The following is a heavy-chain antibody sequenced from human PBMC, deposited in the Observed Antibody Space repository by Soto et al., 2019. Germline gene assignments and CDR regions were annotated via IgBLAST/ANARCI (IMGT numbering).Heavy chain of an antibody. J-gene: IGHJ4*02. CDR3: ARVPTAKYGVWTY. Sequence: EQLVESGGGLVQPGGSLRLSCVASGFTFSSYWMHWVRQAPGKGLVWVSRISPGGSVTTYADSVKGRFTISRDNAKNTLYLQMNSLRGDDAAVYYCARVPTAKYGVWTYWGQGTLVTVSS. CDR1: GFTFSSYW. D-gene: IGHD2-8*01. V-gene: IGHV3-74*01. CDR2: ISPGGSVT.